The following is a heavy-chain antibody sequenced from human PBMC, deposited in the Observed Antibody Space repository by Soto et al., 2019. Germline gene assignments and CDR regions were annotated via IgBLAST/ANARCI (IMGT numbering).Heavy chain of an antibody. D-gene: IGHD1-1*01. CDR1: GYTFSSYG. CDR2: ISVYSGNT. V-gene: IGHV1-18*01. CDR3: ARRGLELEFDY. Sequence: ASVKVSCKASGYTFSSYGVLWVRQAPGQGLECMGWISVYSGNTNYAQKFQGRVTMTTDTSTSTAYMELRSLRSDDTAVYYCARRGLELEFDYWGQGTLVTVSS. J-gene: IGHJ4*02.